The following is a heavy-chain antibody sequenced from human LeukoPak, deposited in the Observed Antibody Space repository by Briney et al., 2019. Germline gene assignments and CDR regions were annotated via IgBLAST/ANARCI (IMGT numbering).Heavy chain of an antibody. J-gene: IGHJ4*02. V-gene: IGHV3-7*01. CDR1: GFAFSRHW. Sequence: GGSLRLSCAASGFAFSRHWMSWVRQAPGKGLEWVATIKQGGSENYYVDSVKGRFAISRDDANNSLYLQMNGLRVEDTALYYCVRGPHYGAYTDYFDYWGQGTLVTVSS. D-gene: IGHD4-17*01. CDR2: IKQGGSEN. CDR3: VRGPHYGAYTDYFDY.